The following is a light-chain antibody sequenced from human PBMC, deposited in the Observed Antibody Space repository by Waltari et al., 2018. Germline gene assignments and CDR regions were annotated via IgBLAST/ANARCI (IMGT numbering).Light chain of an antibody. CDR2: KAS. J-gene: IGKJ3*01. V-gene: IGKV1-5*03. CDR3: LQHGSFPFT. CDR1: QSLNDW. Sequence: DIHMTQSPSTLSASVGDRVTITCRASQSLNDWLAWHQQKPGDAPHLLIYKASTLQTGVPSRFSGTGSGTEYTLTISSFQPDDSATYYCLQHGSFPFTFGPGTHVDIK.